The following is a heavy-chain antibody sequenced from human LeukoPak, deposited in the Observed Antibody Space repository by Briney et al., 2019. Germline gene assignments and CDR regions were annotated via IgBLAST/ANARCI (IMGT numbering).Heavy chain of an antibody. J-gene: IGHJ4*02. CDR1: GGSISSYY. CDR3: ARGDYGDYPGY. D-gene: IGHD4-17*01. V-gene: IGHV4-59*01. CDR2: IYYSGST. Sequence: NSSETLSLTCTVSGGSISSYYWSWIRQPPGKGLEWIGYIYYSGSTNYNPSLKSRVTISVDTSKNQFSLKLSSVTAADTAVYYCARGDYGDYPGYWGQGTLVTVSS.